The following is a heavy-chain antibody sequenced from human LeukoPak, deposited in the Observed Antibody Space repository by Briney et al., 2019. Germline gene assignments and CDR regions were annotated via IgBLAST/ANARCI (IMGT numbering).Heavy chain of an antibody. CDR3: VKDLSYESSGSFFDF. CDR1: GFIFEDYT. V-gene: IGHV3-43*01. J-gene: IGHJ4*02. D-gene: IGHD3-22*01. Sequence: GGSLRLSCAASGFIFEDYTMHWVHQAPGKTLEWVSLISWDGTTYYADSVKGRFTISRDNSKDSLSLQMDTLRSEDTAFYYCVKDLSYESSGSFFDFWGQGTLVTVS. CDR2: ISWDGTT.